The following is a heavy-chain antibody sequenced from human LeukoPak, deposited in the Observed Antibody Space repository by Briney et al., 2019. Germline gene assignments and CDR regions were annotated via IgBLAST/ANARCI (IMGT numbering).Heavy chain of an antibody. CDR2: IYYSGST. D-gene: IGHD2-2*01. Sequence: SETLSLTCTVSGGSISSYYWSWIRQPPGKGLEWIGYIYYSGSTNYNPSLKSRVTISVDTSKNQFSLKLSFVTAADTAVYYCARQSLYCSSTSCYEGYYGMDVWGQGTTVTVSS. V-gene: IGHV4-59*08. CDR1: GGSISSYY. J-gene: IGHJ6*02. CDR3: ARQSLYCSSTSCYEGYYGMDV.